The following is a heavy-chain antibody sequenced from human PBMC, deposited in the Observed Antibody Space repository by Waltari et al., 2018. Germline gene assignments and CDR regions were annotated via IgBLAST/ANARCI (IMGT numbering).Heavy chain of an antibody. V-gene: IGHV3-15*01. Sequence: EVQLVESGGGLVEPGGSLRLSCAGSGFIFSPAWMHWARQAPGKGLEWVGRIKSRITGGTTEYGAPVKGRFTISRDDSKDTVYLQMNSLKTEDTGVYYCGDFTAFDYWGQGSLVIVSS. CDR3: GDFTAFDY. CDR1: GFIFSPAW. J-gene: IGHJ4*02. D-gene: IGHD2-8*02. CDR2: IKSRITGGTT.